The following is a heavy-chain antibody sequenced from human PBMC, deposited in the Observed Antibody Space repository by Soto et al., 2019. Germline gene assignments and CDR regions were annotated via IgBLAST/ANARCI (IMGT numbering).Heavy chain of an antibody. D-gene: IGHD2-8*01. CDR1: GYSFTDYH. J-gene: IGHJ6*02. CDR3: ARGDSTDCSNGVCSFFYNHGMDV. CDR2: INPKSGGT. Sequence: ASLKVSCKASGYSFTDYHIHWVRQAPGQGLEWLGRINPKSGGTSTAQKFQGWVTMTTDTSISTASMELTRLTSDDTAIYYCARGDSTDCSNGVCSFFYNHGMDVWGQGTTVTVSS. V-gene: IGHV1-2*04.